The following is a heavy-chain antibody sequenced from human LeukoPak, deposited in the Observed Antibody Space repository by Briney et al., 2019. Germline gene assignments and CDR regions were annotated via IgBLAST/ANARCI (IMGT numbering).Heavy chain of an antibody. V-gene: IGHV3-30*03. CDR2: ISFDGGNK. Sequence: GGSLRLSCAASGFTFSSYGMHWVRQAPGKGLEWVAVISFDGGNKYYADSVKGRFTISRDNSKNTLYLQMNSLRAEDTAVYYCASSGDLYYFDYWGQGTLVTVSS. CDR1: GFTFSSYG. D-gene: IGHD4-17*01. J-gene: IGHJ4*02. CDR3: ASSGDLYYFDY.